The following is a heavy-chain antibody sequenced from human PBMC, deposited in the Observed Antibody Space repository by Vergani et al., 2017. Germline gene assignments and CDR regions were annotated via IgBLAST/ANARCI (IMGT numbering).Heavy chain of an antibody. CDR2: IYYSGST. CDR3: PGHWAVVAATNWFDP. J-gene: IGHJ5*02. Sequence: QVQLQESGPGLVKPSETLSLTCTVSNDSVNNAVYYWGWIRQTPGKGLEWIGSIYYSGSTYYNPSLESRVTMSVDTSKSQFSLTLSSVTAADTAVYYCPGHWAVVAATNWFDPWGQGTLVTVSS. CDR1: NDSVNNAVYY. V-gene: IGHV4-39*01. D-gene: IGHD2-15*01.